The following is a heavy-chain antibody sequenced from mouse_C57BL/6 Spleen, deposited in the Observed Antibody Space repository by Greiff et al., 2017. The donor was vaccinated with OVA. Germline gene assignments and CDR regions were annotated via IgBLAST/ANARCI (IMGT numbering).Heavy chain of an antibody. D-gene: IGHD2-4*01. Sequence: QVQLQQSGPELVQPGASVKLSCKASGYTFTSYDINWVQQRPGQGLAWIGWIYPRDGSTKYHEKFKGQATLTVDTSSSTAYMELHSLTSEDSAVYFCASPYDYDPFAYWGQGTLVTVSA. CDR1: GYTFTSYD. V-gene: IGHV1-85*01. CDR3: ASPYDYDPFAY. CDR2: IYPRDGST. J-gene: IGHJ3*01.